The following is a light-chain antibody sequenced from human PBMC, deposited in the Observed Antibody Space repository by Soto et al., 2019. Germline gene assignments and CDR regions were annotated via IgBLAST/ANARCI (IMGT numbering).Light chain of an antibody. CDR2: DVT. CDR3: SSYAGSSIPVA. J-gene: IGLJ2*01. Sequence: QSALTQPPSASGSPGQSVTISCTGASSDVGGYNFVSWYQHHPGKAPRLMIYDVTQRPSGVPDRFSGSNSGNTASLAVSVLHVDDEAYYYCSSYAGSSIPVAFGGGTKLTVL. CDR1: SSDVGGYNF. V-gene: IGLV2-8*01.